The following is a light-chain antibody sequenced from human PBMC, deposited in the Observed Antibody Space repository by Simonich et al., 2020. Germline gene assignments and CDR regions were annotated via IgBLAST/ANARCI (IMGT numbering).Light chain of an antibody. CDR1: NIGSKS. CDR3: QVWDSSSDHPV. J-gene: IGLJ2*01. CDR2: DDS. Sequence: SYVLTQPPSVSVAPGKTARITCGGNNIGSKSVHWYQQKPGQDPVLVVYDDSDRPSGIPERFSGTNSGNTATLTISRVEAGDEADYYWQVWDSSSDHPVFGGGTKLTVL. V-gene: IGLV3-21*03.